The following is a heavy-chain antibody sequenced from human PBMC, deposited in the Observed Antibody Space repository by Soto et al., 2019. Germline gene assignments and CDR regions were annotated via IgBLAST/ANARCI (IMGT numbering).Heavy chain of an antibody. J-gene: IGHJ4*02. Sequence: XGALRLSCSAAGFTFSNYWMYWVRQAPGKGLVWVSRVNGDGSRTTYADSVKGRFTISRDNAKNTLYLQMNSLRAEDTAVYYCARGPDYYDSSAYYGYWGQGTLVTVSS. CDR1: GFTFSNYW. V-gene: IGHV3-74*01. CDR2: VNGDGSRT. D-gene: IGHD3-22*01. CDR3: ARGPDYYDSSAYYGY.